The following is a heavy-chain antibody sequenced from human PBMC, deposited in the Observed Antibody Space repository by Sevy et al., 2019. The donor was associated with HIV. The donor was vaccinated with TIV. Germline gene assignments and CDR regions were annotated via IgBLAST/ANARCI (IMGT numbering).Heavy chain of an antibody. J-gene: IGHJ4*02. CDR2: ISYDGSNK. CDR1: GFTFSSYG. V-gene: IGHV3-30*18. D-gene: IGHD3-10*01. CDR3: AKDLEGWFGFGGLY. Sequence: GGSLRLSCAASGFTFSSYGMHWVRQAPGKGLEWVAVISYDGSNKYYADSVKGRFTISRDNSKNTLYLQMNSLRAEDTAVYYCAKDLEGWFGFGGLYWGQGTLVTVSS.